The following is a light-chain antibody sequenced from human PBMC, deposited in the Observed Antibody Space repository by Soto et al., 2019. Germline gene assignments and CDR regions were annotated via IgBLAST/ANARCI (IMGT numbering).Light chain of an antibody. Sequence: QAVVTQPRSVSGSPGQSLTISCTGTSSDVGGYDYVSWYQQHPGKAPKLIIYDVSKRPSGVPDRFSGSKSGNTASLTISGLQAEDEADYYCCSFAGTPYVFGTGTKLTVL. J-gene: IGLJ1*01. CDR1: SSDVGGYDY. CDR2: DVS. V-gene: IGLV2-11*01. CDR3: CSFAGTPYV.